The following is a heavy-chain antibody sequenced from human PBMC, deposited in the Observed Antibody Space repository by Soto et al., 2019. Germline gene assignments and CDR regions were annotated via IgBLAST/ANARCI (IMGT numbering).Heavy chain of an antibody. CDR1: GGSISSGGYY. CDR3: ARVFTTVTTFYFDP. Sequence: SETLSLTCTVSGGSISSGGYYWSWIRQHPGKGLEWIGYIYYSGSTYYNPSLKSRVTISVDTSKNQFSLKLSSVTAADTAVYYCARVFTTVTTFYFDPWGQGTLVTVSS. CDR2: IYYSGST. V-gene: IGHV4-31*03. D-gene: IGHD4-17*01. J-gene: IGHJ4*02.